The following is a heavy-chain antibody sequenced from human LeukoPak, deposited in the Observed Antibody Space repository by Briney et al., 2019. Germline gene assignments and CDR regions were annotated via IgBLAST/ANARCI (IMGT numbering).Heavy chain of an antibody. CDR2: INHSGST. CDR1: GGSFSGYY. V-gene: IGHV4-34*01. Sequence: SETLSLTCAVYGGSFSGYYWSWIRKPPGKGLEWIGEINHSGSTNYNPSLKSRVTISVDTSKNQFSLKLSSVTAADTAVYYCARATYSSGWLVGYWGQGTLVTVSS. J-gene: IGHJ4*02. D-gene: IGHD6-19*01. CDR3: ARATYSSGWLVGY.